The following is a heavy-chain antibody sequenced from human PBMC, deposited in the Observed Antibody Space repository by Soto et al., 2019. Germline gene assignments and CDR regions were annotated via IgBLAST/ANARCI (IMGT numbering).Heavy chain of an antibody. Sequence: ETLSLTCTVSGGSMRNYFWTWIRQPPGKGLEWIGYIHYSGTTSFFPSYNPSLRSRVTISEDTSKDQFSLKLLSVTTADTAVYFCAAGEASSRNLAPYYLDFWGQGTLVTVSS. V-gene: IGHV4-59*01. J-gene: IGHJ4*02. CDR1: GGSMRNYF. CDR2: IHYSGTT. CDR3: AAGEASSRNLAPYYLDF. D-gene: IGHD6-13*01.